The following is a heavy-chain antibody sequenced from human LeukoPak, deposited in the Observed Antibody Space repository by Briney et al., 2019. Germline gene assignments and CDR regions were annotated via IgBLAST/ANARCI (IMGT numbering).Heavy chain of an antibody. Sequence: PSQTLSLTCTVSGGSISSGGYSWSWIRQHPGKGLEWIGYIYYSGSTYYNPSLKSRVTISVDTSKNQFSLKLSSVTAADTAVYYCARASGSYAFDIWGQGTMVTVSS. CDR3: ARASGSYAFDI. J-gene: IGHJ3*02. D-gene: IGHD3-10*01. V-gene: IGHV4-31*03. CDR2: IYYSGST. CDR1: GGSISSGGYS.